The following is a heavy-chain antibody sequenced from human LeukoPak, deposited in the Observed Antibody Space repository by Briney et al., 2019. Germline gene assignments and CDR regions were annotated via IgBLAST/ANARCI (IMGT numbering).Heavy chain of an antibody. CDR3: AGDQDGIPAADPYYYYYMDV. V-gene: IGHV1-2*02. J-gene: IGHJ6*03. CDR2: INPNSRGT. CDR1: GYSFTGYY. Sequence: GAPVKVSCKASGYSFTGYYMHWVRQAPGQGLEWMGWINPNSRGTNYAQKFQGRVTMTRDTSISTAYMELSRLRSDDTAVYYCAGDQDGIPAADPYYYYYMDVWGKGTTVTVSS. D-gene: IGHD6-13*01.